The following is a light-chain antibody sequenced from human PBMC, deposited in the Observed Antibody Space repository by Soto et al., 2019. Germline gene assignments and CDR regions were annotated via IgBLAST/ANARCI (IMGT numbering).Light chain of an antibody. CDR1: QSVSSY. Sequence: IVLTQSPATLSLSPGERATLSCRASQSVSSYLAWYQQKPGQAPRLLIYDTSNRATGIPARFSGSGSGTDFTLTISSLEPEDFAVYYCQQRSSCPLTFGGGTKVEIK. CDR3: QQRSSCPLT. V-gene: IGKV3-11*01. CDR2: DTS. J-gene: IGKJ4*01.